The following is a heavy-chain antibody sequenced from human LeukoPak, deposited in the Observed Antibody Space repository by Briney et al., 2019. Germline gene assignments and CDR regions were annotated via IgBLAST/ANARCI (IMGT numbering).Heavy chain of an antibody. CDR3: AGEEYYYDSSGYYKYGWFDP. Sequence: SETLSLTCAVSGGSISSGGYSLSWIRQPPGKGLEWIVYIYHSGSTYYNPSLKSRVTISVDRSKNQFSLKLSSVTAADTAVYYCAGEEYYYDSSGYYKYGWFDPWGQGTLVTVSS. V-gene: IGHV4-30-2*01. J-gene: IGHJ5*02. D-gene: IGHD3-22*01. CDR2: IYHSGST. CDR1: GGSISSGGYS.